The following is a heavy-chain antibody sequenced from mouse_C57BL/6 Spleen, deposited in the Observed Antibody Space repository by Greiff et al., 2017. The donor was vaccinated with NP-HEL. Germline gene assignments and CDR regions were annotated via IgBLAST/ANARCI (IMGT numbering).Heavy chain of an antibody. J-gene: IGHJ3*01. CDR2: ISSGSSTI. CDR1: GFTFSDYG. V-gene: IGHV5-17*01. Sequence: DVKLVESGGGLVKPGGSLKLSCAASGFTFSDYGMHWVRQAPEKGLEWVAYISSGSSTIYYADTVKGRFTISRDNAKNTLFLQMTSLRSEDTAMYYCASPTGTSWFAYWGQGTLVTVSA. CDR3: ASPTGTSWFAY. D-gene: IGHD4-1*02.